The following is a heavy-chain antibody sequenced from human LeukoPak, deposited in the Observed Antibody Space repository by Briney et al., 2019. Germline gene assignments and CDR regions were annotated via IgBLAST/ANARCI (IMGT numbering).Heavy chain of an antibody. J-gene: IGHJ4*02. CDR3: ARGRYFDWVFYFDL. CDR2: IYTSGST. V-gene: IGHV4-4*09. CDR1: GGPIRSYY. Sequence: SGTLSLTCTVSGGPIRSYYWSWIRQPPGKGLEWIGYIYTSGSTNYNPSLESRVTISVDTSKNQFSLKLSSVAAADTAVYYCARGRYFDWVFYFDLWGQGTLVTVSS. D-gene: IGHD3-9*01.